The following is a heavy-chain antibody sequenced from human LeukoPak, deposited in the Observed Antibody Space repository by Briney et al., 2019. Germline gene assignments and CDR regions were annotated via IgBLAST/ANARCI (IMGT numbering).Heavy chain of an antibody. J-gene: IGHJ4*02. CDR3: ARDTPWLVRWLDY. D-gene: IGHD6-19*01. Sequence: VASVKVSCTASGYTFSSYCISWVRQAPGQGLEWMGWISAYNGNTNYAQESQGRVTMTTDTSTSTSYMELRSLRSDDTAVYYCARDTPWLVRWLDYWGQGTLVTVSS. CDR1: GYTFSSYC. V-gene: IGHV1-18*01. CDR2: ISAYNGNT.